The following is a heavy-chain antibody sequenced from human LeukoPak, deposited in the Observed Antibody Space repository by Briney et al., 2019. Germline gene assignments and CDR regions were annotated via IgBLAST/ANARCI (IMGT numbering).Heavy chain of an antibody. CDR1: GGTFSSYA. CDR2: INPNSGGT. J-gene: IGHJ4*02. V-gene: IGHV1-2*02. Sequence: GASVKVSCKASGGTFSSYAISWVRQAPGQGLEWMGWINPNSGGTNYAQKFQGRVTMTRDTSISTAYMEPSRLRSDDTAVYYCARDQVDDLNDYWGQGTLVTVSS. CDR3: ARDQVDDLNDY. D-gene: IGHD3-3*01.